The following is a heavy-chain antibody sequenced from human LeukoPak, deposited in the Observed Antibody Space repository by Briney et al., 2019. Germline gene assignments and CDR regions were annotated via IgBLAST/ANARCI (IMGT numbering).Heavy chain of an antibody. Sequence: GGSLRLSCAASGFAFSTYEFNWVRQAPGKGLEWVSYISSGGITYYSESVRGRFTLSRDNAKNSLYLQMNSLRAEDTAVYYCAKDHPQPRGDWFDPWGQGTLVTVSS. CDR2: ISSGGIT. V-gene: IGHV3-48*03. D-gene: IGHD1-14*01. J-gene: IGHJ5*02. CDR1: GFAFSTYE. CDR3: AKDHPQPRGDWFDP.